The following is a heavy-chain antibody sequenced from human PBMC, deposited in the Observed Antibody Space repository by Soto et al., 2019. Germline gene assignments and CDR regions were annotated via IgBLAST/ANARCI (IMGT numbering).Heavy chain of an antibody. CDR3: AREGGDGYPDY. Sequence: GGSLRLSCAASGFTFSSYWMHWVRQAPGKGLVWVSRINSDGSSTSYADSVKGRFTISRDNTKNTLYLQMNSLRAEDTAVYYCAREGGDGYPDYWGQGTLVTVSS. D-gene: IGHD5-12*01. J-gene: IGHJ4*02. CDR2: INSDGSST. V-gene: IGHV3-74*01. CDR1: GFTFSSYW.